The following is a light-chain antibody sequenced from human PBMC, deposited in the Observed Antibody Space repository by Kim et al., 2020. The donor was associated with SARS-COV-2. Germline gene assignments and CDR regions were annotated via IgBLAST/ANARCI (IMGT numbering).Light chain of an antibody. Sequence: SPGDRPTLPCRASQPIRKHFLAWYQPKPGQAPRLLIYHASVRASDIPVRFSGTGSATDFTLTINRLEPEDFAVYFCQRYGGPPPYAFGQGTELEL. CDR2: HAS. CDR3: QRYGGPPPYA. CDR1: QPIRKHF. V-gene: IGKV3-20*01. J-gene: IGKJ2*01.